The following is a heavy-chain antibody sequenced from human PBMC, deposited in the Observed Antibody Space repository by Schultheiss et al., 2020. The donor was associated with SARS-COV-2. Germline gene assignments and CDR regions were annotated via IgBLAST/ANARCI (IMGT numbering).Heavy chain of an antibody. CDR3: ARGGKRYFDWLFPRNPPNYYYYGMDV. V-gene: IGHV3-30-3*01. J-gene: IGHJ6*02. D-gene: IGHD3-9*01. CDR2: ISYDGSNK. CDR1: GFTFSSYA. Sequence: GESLKISCAASGFTFSSYAMHWVRQAPGKGLEWVAVISYDGSNKYYADSVKGRFTISRDNSKNTLYLQMNSLRAEDTAVYYCARGGKRYFDWLFPRNPPNYYYYGMDVWGQGTTVTVSS.